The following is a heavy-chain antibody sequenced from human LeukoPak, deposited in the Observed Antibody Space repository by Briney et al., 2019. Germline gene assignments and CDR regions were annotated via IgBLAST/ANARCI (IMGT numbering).Heavy chain of an antibody. CDR3: AKDLADCSGGSCYRYYYYYYMDV. V-gene: IGHV3-30*02. J-gene: IGHJ6*03. D-gene: IGHD2-15*01. Sequence: GGSLRLSCAASGFTFSSYGMHWVRQAPGKGLEWVAFIRYDGSNKYYADSVKGRFTISRDNSKNTLYLQTNSLRAEDTAVYYCAKDLADCSGGSCYRYYYYYYMDVWGKGTTVTISS. CDR2: IRYDGSNK. CDR1: GFTFSSYG.